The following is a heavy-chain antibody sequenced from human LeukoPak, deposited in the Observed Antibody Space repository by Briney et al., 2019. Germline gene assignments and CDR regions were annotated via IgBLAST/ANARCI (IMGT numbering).Heavy chain of an antibody. CDR1: GFSFSGYS. CDR2: ITSSDTYI. D-gene: IGHD5-18*01. Sequence: GGSLRLSCAASGFSFSGYSMNWVRQAPGKGLEWVSSITSSDTYIYYADSVKGRFTISRDNAKNSLYLQMNSLRAEDTAVYYCALYNYGLDYWGQGTLVTVSS. CDR3: ALYNYGLDY. V-gene: IGHV3-21*01. J-gene: IGHJ4*02.